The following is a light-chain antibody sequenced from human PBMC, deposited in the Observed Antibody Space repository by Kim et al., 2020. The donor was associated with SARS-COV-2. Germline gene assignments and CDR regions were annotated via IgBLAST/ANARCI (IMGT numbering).Light chain of an antibody. CDR1: QGLSMNS. CDR2: GES. V-gene: IGKV3-20*01. Sequence: LSLGEGASLSCRTSQGLSMNSIVLYQQKPGQAPRLLVYGESRATGIPDRFSGSGCGTDFALTISRLEPEDAAMYYCQQYGRSPPYTFGQGTKLEI. J-gene: IGKJ2*01. CDR3: QQYGRSPPYT.